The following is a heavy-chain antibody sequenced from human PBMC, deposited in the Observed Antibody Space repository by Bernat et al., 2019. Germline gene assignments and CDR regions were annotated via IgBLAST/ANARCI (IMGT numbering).Heavy chain of an antibody. V-gene: IGHV6-1*01. J-gene: IGHJ3*02. D-gene: IGHD5-18*01. CDR3: ARVGYSDGLGIDAFDI. Sequence: QVQLQQSGPGLVKPSQTLSLTCAISGDSVSSNSAAWNWIRQSPSRGLEWLGRTYYRSKWYNDYAVSVKSRLPLTPSTSTNPFSLQLNYVTPEYTAVYYCARVGYSDGLGIDAFDIWGQATMVTVSS. CDR1: GDSVSSNSAA. CDR2: TYYRSKWYN.